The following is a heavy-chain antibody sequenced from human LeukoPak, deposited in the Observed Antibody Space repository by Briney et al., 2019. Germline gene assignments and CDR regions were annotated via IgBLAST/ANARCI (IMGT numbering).Heavy chain of an antibody. D-gene: IGHD2/OR15-2a*01. CDR1: GGSISSSSYY. J-gene: IGHJ5*02. CDR3: ARRRMRAGWFDP. V-gene: IGHV4-39*07. Sequence: SETLSLTCTVSGGSISSSSYYWGWIRQPPGKGLEWIGETNHSGSTNYNPSLKSRVTISVDTSKNQFSLKLSSVTAADTAVYYCARRRMRAGWFDPWGQGTLVTVSS. CDR2: TNHSGST.